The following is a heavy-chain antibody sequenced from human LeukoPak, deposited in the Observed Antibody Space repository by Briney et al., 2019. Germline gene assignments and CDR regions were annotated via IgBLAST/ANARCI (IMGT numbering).Heavy chain of an antibody. D-gene: IGHD5-18*01. CDR3: ARAGYSYGTGYYFDD. V-gene: IGHV4-59*01. Sequence: SETLSLTCTVSGGSISSYYWSWLRLPPGKGLEWVGYIYYTGATYYNHSLKSRVTITLDTSKNQFSLKLSSVTAADAAVYYCARAGYSYGTGYYFDDWDQGALVTVSS. CDR2: IYYTGAT. J-gene: IGHJ4*02. CDR1: GGSISSYY.